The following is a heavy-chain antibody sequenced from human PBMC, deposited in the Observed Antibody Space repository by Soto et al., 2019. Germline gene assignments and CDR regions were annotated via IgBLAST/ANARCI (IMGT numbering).Heavy chain of an antibody. CDR1: GYSFTNYG. V-gene: IGHV1-18*01. J-gene: IGHJ6*03. CDR3: ARDRGVAPPVAGNTHYYYYMDV. Sequence: QDQLVQSGVEVKKPGASVKVSCKASGYSFTNYGITWVRQAPGQGFEWMGWISAYNGNTNYAQKFQGRVTMTTDAFTSTAYLELRSLRSDETAVYYCARDRGVAPPVAGNTHYYYYMDVWGKGTTVTVSS. D-gene: IGHD6-19*01. CDR2: ISAYNGNT.